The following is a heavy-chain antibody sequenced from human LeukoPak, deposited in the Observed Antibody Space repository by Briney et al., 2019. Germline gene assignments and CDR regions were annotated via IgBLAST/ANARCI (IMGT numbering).Heavy chain of an antibody. CDR2: VSDSGGST. CDR3: AKFGRITVAGTIY. D-gene: IGHD6-19*01. J-gene: IGHJ4*02. V-gene: IGHV3-23*01. Sequence: PGGSLRLSCAASGFTFSSCVMSWVRQAPGKGLEWVSSVSDSGGSTYYADSVKGRFTISRDNSKNTLYLQMNSLRAEDTAVYYCAKFGRITVAGTIYWGQGTLVTVSS. CDR1: GFTFSSCV.